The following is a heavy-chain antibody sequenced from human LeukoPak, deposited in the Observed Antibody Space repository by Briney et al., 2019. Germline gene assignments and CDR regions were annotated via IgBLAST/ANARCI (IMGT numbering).Heavy chain of an antibody. V-gene: IGHV4-59*02. CDR3: ARSTTPIEYSSSYFQH. CDR1: GDSVTNHY. J-gene: IGHJ1*01. CDR2: IYYSGSI. D-gene: IGHD6-6*01. Sequence: SETLSLTCIVSGDSVTNHYWSLIRQPPGKGLEWIGYIYYSGSINYNPSLKSRVTISVDTSKNQFSLKLSSVTAADTAVYYCARSTTPIEYSSSYFQHWGQGTLVTVSS.